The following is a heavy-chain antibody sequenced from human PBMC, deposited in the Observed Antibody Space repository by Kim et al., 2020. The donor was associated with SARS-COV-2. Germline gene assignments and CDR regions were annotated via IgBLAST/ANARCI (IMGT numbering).Heavy chain of an antibody. CDR3: ARLLTSGSYWNYYYGMDV. CDR1: GFTFSSYW. D-gene: IGHD1-26*01. J-gene: IGHJ6*02. V-gene: IGHV3-7*03. CDR2: IKQDGSEK. Sequence: GGSLRLSCAASGFTFSSYWMSWVRQAPGKGLEWVANIKQDGSEKYYVDSVKGRFTISRDNAKNSLYLQMNSLRAEDTAVYYCARLLTSGSYWNYYYGMDVWGQGTTVTVSS.